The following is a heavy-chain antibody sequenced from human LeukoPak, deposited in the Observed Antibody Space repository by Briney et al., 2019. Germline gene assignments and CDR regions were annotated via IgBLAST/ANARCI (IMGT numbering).Heavy chain of an antibody. J-gene: IGHJ4*02. CDR3: AREMGGDYGSGTFFDL. V-gene: IGHV3-11*01. Sequence: GGSLRLSCAASEFVFSDYYMSWVRQAPGKGLEWVSYISSGGDTKYYADSVKGRFTISRDNAKNSLYLQKNNLRAEDTAVYYCAREMGGDYGSGTFFDLWGQGNMVTVSS. CDR2: ISSGGDTK. CDR1: EFVFSDYY. D-gene: IGHD3-10*01.